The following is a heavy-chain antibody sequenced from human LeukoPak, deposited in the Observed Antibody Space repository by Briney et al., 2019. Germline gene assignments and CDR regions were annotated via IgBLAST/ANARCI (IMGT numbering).Heavy chain of an antibody. D-gene: IGHD2-15*01. J-gene: IGHJ5*02. CDR1: GGSISNRAYY. CDR3: ARHSFPGTFTPSNWFDP. Sequence: SETLSLTCNVSGGSISNRAYYWAWIRQPPGKGLEWIGSVFYSGSKYSNPSLESRLTISVDMSKNHFSLRLTAVTAADTAMYYCARHSFPGTFTPSNWFDPWGQGTLVTVSS. CDR2: VFYSGSK. V-gene: IGHV4-39*01.